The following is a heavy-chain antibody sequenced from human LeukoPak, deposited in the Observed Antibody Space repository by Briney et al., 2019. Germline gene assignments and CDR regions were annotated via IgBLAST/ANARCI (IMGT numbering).Heavy chain of an antibody. D-gene: IGHD3-16*01. CDR3: TLGDSRYRYYFEF. CDR2: ISSSSSYI. CDR1: GFTFSRCS. V-gene: IGHV3-21*01. J-gene: IGHJ4*02. Sequence: PGGSLRLSCAASGFTFSRCSMNWVRQAPGKGLEWVSSISSSSSYIYYADSVKGRFTISRDNAKNSLYLQMNSLRAEDTAVYYCTLGDSRYRYYFEFWGQGTLATVSS.